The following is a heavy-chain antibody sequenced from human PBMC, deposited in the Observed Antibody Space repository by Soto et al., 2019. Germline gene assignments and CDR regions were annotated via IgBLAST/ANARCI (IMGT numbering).Heavy chain of an antibody. J-gene: IGHJ4*02. CDR3: ARRYGGNFDY. Sequence: SETLSLTCTVSGGSISNYYCSWIRQTPGKGLEYIGFIYNSGTTNYHPSLKSRVTISVDTSKNQFSLKLSSVTAADTAVYYCARRYGGNFDYWGQGTLVTVSS. D-gene: IGHD1-26*01. CDR2: IYNSGTT. V-gene: IGHV4-59*13. CDR1: GGSISNYY.